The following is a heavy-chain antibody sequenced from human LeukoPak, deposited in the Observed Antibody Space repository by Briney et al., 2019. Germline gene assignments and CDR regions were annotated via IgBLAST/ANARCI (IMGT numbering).Heavy chain of an antibody. Sequence: PAGGSLRLSCAASGFTFSSYWMSWVRQAPGKGLEWVANIKQDGSEKYYVDSVKGRFTISRDNAKNSLYLQMNSLRAEDTAVYYCAREGILYSSSWYYFDYWGQGTLVTVSS. D-gene: IGHD6-13*01. V-gene: IGHV3-7*01. CDR3: AREGILYSSSWYYFDY. CDR2: IKQDGSEK. CDR1: GFTFSSYW. J-gene: IGHJ4*02.